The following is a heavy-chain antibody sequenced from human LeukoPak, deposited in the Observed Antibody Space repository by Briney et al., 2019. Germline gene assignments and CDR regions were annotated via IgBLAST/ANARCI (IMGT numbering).Heavy chain of an antibody. D-gene: IGHD6-13*01. CDR1: RFALSGYE. CDR3: ARAGMYSSSWYYYYYGMDV. CDR2: IKQDGSEK. Sequence: GGSLRLSCAASRFALSGYEMTWVRQAPGKGLEWVANIKQDGSEKYYVDSVKGRFTISRDNAKSSLYLQMNSLRAEDTAVYYCARAGMYSSSWYYYYYGMDVWGQGTTVTVSS. J-gene: IGHJ6*02. V-gene: IGHV3-7*01.